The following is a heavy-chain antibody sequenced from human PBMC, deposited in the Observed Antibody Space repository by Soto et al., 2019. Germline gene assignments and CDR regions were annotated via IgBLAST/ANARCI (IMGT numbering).Heavy chain of an antibody. D-gene: IGHD5-18*01. CDR2: ISGSGGST. Sequence: EVQLLESGGGLVQPGGSLRLSCAASGFTFSSYAMSWVRQAPGKGLEWVSAISGSGGSTYYADSVKGRFTISRDNSKNTLYLQMNSLRAEDTAVYYCAHPPLDSYGYGYYYYYYGMDVWGQGTTVTVSS. CDR3: AHPPLDSYGYGYYYYYYGMDV. J-gene: IGHJ6*02. CDR1: GFTFSSYA. V-gene: IGHV3-23*01.